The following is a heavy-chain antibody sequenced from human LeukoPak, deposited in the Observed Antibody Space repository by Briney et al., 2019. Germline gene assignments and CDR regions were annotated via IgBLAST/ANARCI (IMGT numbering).Heavy chain of an antibody. V-gene: IGHV4-34*01. CDR1: GFTFSTYD. Sequence: GSLRLSCAGSGFTFSTYDMNWIRQPPGKGLEWIGEINHSGSTNYNPSLKSRVTISVDTSKNQFSLKLSSVTAADTAVYYCARRIAAAGTDLLFDYWGQGTLVTVSS. D-gene: IGHD6-13*01. CDR2: INHSGST. J-gene: IGHJ4*02. CDR3: ARRIAAAGTDLLFDY.